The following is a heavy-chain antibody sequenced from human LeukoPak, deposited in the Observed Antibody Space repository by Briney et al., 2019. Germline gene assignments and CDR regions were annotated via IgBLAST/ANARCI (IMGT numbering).Heavy chain of an antibody. V-gene: IGHV4-59*01. J-gene: IGHJ3*02. CDR1: GGSISSYY. Sequence: SETLSLTCTVSGGSISSYYWSWIRQPPGKGLEWIGDIYYSGSTKYNPSLKRGVTISVDTSKYQFSLKLSSVPAADTAVYYCARAEYSSSSGAFDIWGQGTKVTGSS. D-gene: IGHD6-6*01. CDR2: IYYSGST. CDR3: ARAEYSSSSGAFDI.